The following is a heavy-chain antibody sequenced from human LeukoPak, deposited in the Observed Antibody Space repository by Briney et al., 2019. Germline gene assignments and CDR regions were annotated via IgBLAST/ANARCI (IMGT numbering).Heavy chain of an antibody. CDR1: GFTFSSYG. V-gene: IGHV3-33*01. CDR3: ARDSTYYDFWSGYSNGMDV. J-gene: IGHJ6*02. D-gene: IGHD3-3*01. Sequence: GGSLRLSCAVSGFTFSSYGMHWVRQAPGKGLEWVAVIWYDGSNKYYADSVKGRFTISRDNSKNTLYLQMNSLRAEDTAVYYCARDSTYYDFWSGYSNGMDVWGQGTTVTVSS. CDR2: IWYDGSNK.